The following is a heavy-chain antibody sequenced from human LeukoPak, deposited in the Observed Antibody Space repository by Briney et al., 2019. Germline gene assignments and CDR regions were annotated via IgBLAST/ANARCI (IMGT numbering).Heavy chain of an antibody. CDR1: GYSISSGYY. CDR2: IYHSGST. Sequence: SETLSLTCTVSGYSISSGYYWGWSRQPPGKGPEGIGSIYHSGSTYYNPSLRSRVTISVDTSKNQFSLKLSSATADAPAVYYCARDRGRFLEGSTPCWFDPCGQGTLVTVSS. CDR3: ARDRGRFLEGSTPCWFDP. J-gene: IGHJ5*02. D-gene: IGHD3-3*01. V-gene: IGHV4-38-2*02.